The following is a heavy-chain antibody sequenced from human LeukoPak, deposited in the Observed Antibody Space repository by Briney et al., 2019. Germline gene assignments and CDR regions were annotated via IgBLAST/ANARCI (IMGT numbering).Heavy chain of an antibody. J-gene: IGHJ6*03. Sequence: GASVKVSCKASGYTFTSYDINWVRQATGQGLEWMGWMNPNSGNTGYAQKFQGRVTMTRNTSISTAYMELSSLRSEDTAVYYCARTHGGYLYYYYYMDVWGKGTTVTISS. V-gene: IGHV1-8*01. CDR1: GYTFTSYD. D-gene: IGHD2-8*01. CDR2: MNPNSGNT. CDR3: ARTHGGYLYYYYYMDV.